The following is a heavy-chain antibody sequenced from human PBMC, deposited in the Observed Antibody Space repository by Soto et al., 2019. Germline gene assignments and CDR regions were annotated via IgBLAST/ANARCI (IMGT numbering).Heavy chain of an antibody. V-gene: IGHV4-59*01. CDR1: GGSISSYY. CDR3: ARLGTKTSFIAARLNYFDY. J-gene: IGHJ4*02. Sequence: SETLSLTCTVSGGSISSYYWSWIRQPPGKGLEWIGYIYYSGSTNYNPSLKSRVTISVDTSKNQFSLKLSSVTAADTAMYYCARLGTKTSFIAARLNYFDYWGQGTLVTVSS. CDR2: IYYSGST. D-gene: IGHD6-6*01.